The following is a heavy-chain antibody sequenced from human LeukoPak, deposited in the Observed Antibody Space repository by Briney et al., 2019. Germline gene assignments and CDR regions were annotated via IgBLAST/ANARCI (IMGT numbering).Heavy chain of an antibody. CDR2: IYTSGST. CDR3: ARHRRYSSSWFPLDFDY. V-gene: IGHV4-59*10. D-gene: IGHD6-13*01. CDR1: GGSFSGYY. J-gene: IGHJ4*02. Sequence: PSETLSLTCAVYGGSFSGYYWSWIRQPAGKGLEWIGRIYTSGSTNYNPSLKSRVTMSVDTSKNQFSLKLSSVTAADTAVYYCARHRRYSSSWFPLDFDYWGQGTLVTVSS.